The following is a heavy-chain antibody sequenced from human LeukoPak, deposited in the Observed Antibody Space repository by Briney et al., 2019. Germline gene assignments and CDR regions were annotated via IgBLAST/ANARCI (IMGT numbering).Heavy chain of an antibody. D-gene: IGHD6-6*01. CDR2: IYYSGST. CDR3: ARHGQLGWFDP. J-gene: IGHJ5*02. V-gene: IGHV4-39*01. Sequence: SETLSLTCTVSGGSINSRSYYWGWIRQPPGKGLEWIGSIYYSGSTYYNPSLKSRVTISVDTSKNQFSLKLSSVTAADTAVCYCARHGQLGWFDPWGQGTLVTVSS. CDR1: GGSINSRSYY.